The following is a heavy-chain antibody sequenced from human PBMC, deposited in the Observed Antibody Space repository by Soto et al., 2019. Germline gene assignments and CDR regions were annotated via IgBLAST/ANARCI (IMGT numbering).Heavy chain of an antibody. V-gene: IGHV3-30*18. Sequence: QVQVVESGGGVVQPGRSLRLSCAASGFIFSGFGMHWVRQAPGKGMEWVAVIRHDGRDAYYAESVKGRFTVSRDNMKNTMELQMSSLRPEDTAAYYCVKDREYFGQLDSWGQGTLVTVSS. CDR2: IRHDGRDA. CDR3: VKDREYFGQLDS. J-gene: IGHJ4*02. CDR1: GFIFSGFG. D-gene: IGHD3-9*01.